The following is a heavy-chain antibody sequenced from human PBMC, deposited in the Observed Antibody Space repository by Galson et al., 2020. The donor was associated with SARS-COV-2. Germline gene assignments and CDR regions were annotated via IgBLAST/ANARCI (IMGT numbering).Heavy chain of an antibody. CDR1: GGSISTYY. CDR3: ARESGYNSRAFDY. J-gene: IGHJ4*02. Sequence: ETLSLTCTVSGGSISTYYWSWIRQPAGKGLEWMGRMAASGFTNYNSSLKSRVTMSFDTSKNHFSLNLTSVTAADTAVYYCARESGYNSRAFDYWGQGILLTVSS. CDR2: MAASGFT. V-gene: IGHV4-4*07. D-gene: IGHD5-12*01.